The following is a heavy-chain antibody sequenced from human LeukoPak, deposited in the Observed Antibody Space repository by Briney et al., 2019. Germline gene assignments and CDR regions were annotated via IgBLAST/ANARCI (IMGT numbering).Heavy chain of an antibody. CDR2: IKSRTDGGTP. J-gene: IGHJ4*02. D-gene: IGHD4-23*01. Sequence: GVSLRLSCAASGFSFTNAWMSWVRQAPGKGLEWVGRIKSRTDGGTPDYAAPVKGSFIISRDDSKNTLLLQMNSLKTEDTALYYCTTEFGDKSRMYYFDYWGQGALVTVSS. CDR3: TTEFGDKSRMYYFDY. V-gene: IGHV3-15*01. CDR1: GFSFTNAW.